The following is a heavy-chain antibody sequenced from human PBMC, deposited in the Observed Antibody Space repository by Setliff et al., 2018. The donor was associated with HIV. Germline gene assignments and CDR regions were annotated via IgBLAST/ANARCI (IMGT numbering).Heavy chain of an antibody. CDR2: INYDGTT. CDR3: ARVESGSSGRSLNY. J-gene: IGHJ4*02. V-gene: IGHV4-34*01. D-gene: IGHD3-10*01. Sequence: SETLSLTCAVYGGSFSGYYWTWIRQAPGKGLEWIGEINYDGTTNFNPSLKSRVSISVDTSKSQFSLRLRSVTAADTAVYYCARVESGSSGRSLNYWGQGTLVTV. CDR1: GGSFSGYY.